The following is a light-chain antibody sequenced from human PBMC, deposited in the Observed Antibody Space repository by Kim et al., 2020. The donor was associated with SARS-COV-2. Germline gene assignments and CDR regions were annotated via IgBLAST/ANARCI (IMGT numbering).Light chain of an antibody. V-gene: IGKV3-20*01. CDR1: QSVSSSY. CDR2: GAS. Sequence: EIVLTQSPGTLSLSPGERATLSCRASQSVSSSYLAWYQQKPGQAPRLLIYGASSRATGIPDRFSGSWSGTDFTLTISRLEPEDFAVYYCQQYGSSLATFGQGTKLEI. J-gene: IGKJ2*01. CDR3: QQYGSSLAT.